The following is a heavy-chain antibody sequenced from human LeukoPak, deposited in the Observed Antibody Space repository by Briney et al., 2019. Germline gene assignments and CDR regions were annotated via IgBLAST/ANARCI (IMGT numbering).Heavy chain of an antibody. V-gene: IGHV3-23*01. D-gene: IGHD4-11*01. CDR3: AKSQLYSNYYYYYGMDV. J-gene: IGHJ6*02. CDR2: ISDSGGYT. Sequence: GGSLRLSCAASGFTFSSYAMSWVRQAPGKGLKWVSGISDSGGYTYYADSVKGRFTISRDNSKNTLYPQMNSLRAEDTAVYSCAKSQLYSNYYYYYGMDVWGQGTTVTVSS. CDR1: GFTFSSYA.